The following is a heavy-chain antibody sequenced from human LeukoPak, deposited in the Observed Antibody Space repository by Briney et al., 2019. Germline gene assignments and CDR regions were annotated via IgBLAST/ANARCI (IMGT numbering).Heavy chain of an antibody. D-gene: IGHD3-10*02. CDR1: GFTFSSYG. Sequence: GGSLILSCAASGFTFSSYGMSWARQAPGKGLEWVANIKQDGSINQYVDSVKGRFTISRDNAKNSVYLQMDSLRAEDTAVYYCAELGITMIGGVWGKGTAVTISS. CDR3: AELGITMIGGV. V-gene: IGHV3-7*01. CDR2: IKQDGSIN. J-gene: IGHJ6*04.